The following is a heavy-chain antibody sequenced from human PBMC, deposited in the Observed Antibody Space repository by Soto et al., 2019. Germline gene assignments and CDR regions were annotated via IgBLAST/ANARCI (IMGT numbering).Heavy chain of an antibody. J-gene: IGHJ4*02. Sequence: GGSLRLSCAASGFAFDSYWMHWVRQVPGEGPVWVPRIDYDGTTTTYADSVKGRFTISRDNAKNTLYLQMNSLRAEDTAVYYCARGPRPSSAGTGAYWGQGTLVTVSS. CDR3: ARGPRPSSAGTGAY. D-gene: IGHD6-13*01. CDR1: GFAFDSYW. CDR2: IDYDGTTT. V-gene: IGHV3-74*01.